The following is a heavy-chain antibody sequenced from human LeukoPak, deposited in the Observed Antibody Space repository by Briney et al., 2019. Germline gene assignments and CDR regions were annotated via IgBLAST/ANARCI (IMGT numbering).Heavy chain of an antibody. V-gene: IGHV3-23*01. J-gene: IGHJ4*02. CDR2: ITSSGRYT. Sequence: GGSLRLSCTASGFTFSGAWMTWVRQAPGKGLEWVSSITSSGRYTYYADSVKGRFTISRDNSKNTLYLQMNSLRAEDAAVYYCAKGRVVGATTGSGPFDYWGQGTLVTVSS. D-gene: IGHD1-26*01. CDR1: GFTFSGAW. CDR3: AKGRVVGATTGSGPFDY.